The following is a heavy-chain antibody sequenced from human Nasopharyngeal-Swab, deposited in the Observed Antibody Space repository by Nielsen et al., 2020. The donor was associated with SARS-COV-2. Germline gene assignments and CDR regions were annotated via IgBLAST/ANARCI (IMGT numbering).Heavy chain of an antibody. CDR1: GFTFSSYG. Sequence: GESLKISCAASGFTFSSYGMHWVRQAPGKGLEWVAVISYDGSNKYYADSVKGRFTISRDNSKNTLYLQMNSLRAEDTALYYCAKGTAWEVGTLDYWGQGTLVTVSS. CDR2: ISYDGSNK. CDR3: AKGTAWEVGTLDY. V-gene: IGHV3-30*18. J-gene: IGHJ4*02. D-gene: IGHD4-23*01.